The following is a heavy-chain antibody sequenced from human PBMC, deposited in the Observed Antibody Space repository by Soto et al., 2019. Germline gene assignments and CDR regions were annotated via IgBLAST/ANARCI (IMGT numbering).Heavy chain of an antibody. Sequence: QVQLQESGPGLVKPSETLSLTCTVSGGSISSYYWSWIRQPPGKGLEWIGYIYYSGSTNYNPSLKSRVTISVDTSKNQLFLKLSSVTAADTAVYYCARRYGYYIDYWGQGTLVTVSS. CDR1: GGSISSYY. V-gene: IGHV4-59*08. CDR3: ARRYGYYIDY. CDR2: IYYSGST. D-gene: IGHD4-17*01. J-gene: IGHJ4*02.